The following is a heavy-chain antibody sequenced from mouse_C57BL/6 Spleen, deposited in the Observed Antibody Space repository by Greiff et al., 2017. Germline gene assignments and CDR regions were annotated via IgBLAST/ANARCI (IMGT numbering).Heavy chain of an antibody. V-gene: IGHV1-80*01. Sequence: QVQLKQSGAELVKPGASVKISCKASGYAFSSYWMNWVKQRPGKGLEWIGQIYPGDGDTNYNGKFKGKATLTADKSSSTAYMQLSSLTSEDSAVYFCARYGNWDDAMDYWGQGTSVIVSS. J-gene: IGHJ4*01. CDR1: GYAFSSYW. CDR2: IYPGDGDT. D-gene: IGHD4-1*01. CDR3: ARYGNWDDAMDY.